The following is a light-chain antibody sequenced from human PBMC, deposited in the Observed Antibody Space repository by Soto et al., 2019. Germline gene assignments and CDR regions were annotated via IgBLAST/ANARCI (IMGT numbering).Light chain of an antibody. J-gene: IGKJ1*01. Sequence: EIVLSQSPGIMSLSPGERATLSCRASQSVPNTYFAWYQQKPGQPPRLLISGASHRATGLPDRFSGSGSGTDFPLSIRTQEPEDFAVYFCQQFGNSPWTFGQGTRVEI. CDR1: QSVPNTY. CDR2: GAS. V-gene: IGKV3-20*01. CDR3: QQFGNSPWT.